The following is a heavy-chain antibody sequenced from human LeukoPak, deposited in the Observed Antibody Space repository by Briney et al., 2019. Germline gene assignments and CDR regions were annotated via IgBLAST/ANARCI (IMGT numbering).Heavy chain of an antibody. Sequence: SETLSLTCIVSGGSIDRSPYYWAWIRQPPGKGLEWIVSIYFSGVTHYNPSLKSRVYMSLDMSKNQFSLKLSSVTAADTAVYYCARDREEITMVRGVILYYYMDVWGKGTTVTISS. CDR3: ARDREEITMVRGVILYYYMDV. D-gene: IGHD3-10*01. V-gene: IGHV4-39*07. J-gene: IGHJ6*03. CDR1: GGSIDRSPYY. CDR2: IYFSGVT.